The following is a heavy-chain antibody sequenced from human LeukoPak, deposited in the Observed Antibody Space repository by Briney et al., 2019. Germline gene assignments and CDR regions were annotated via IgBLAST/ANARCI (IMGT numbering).Heavy chain of an antibody. CDR2: SHKRGST. V-gene: IGHV4-59*12. CDR1: GVSISTYY. Sequence: SETLSLTCSVSGVSISTYYWTWLRQSPGKTLEWIGCSHKRGSTHYNPSLKSRVTISVDTSKNQFSLKLSSVTAADTAVYYCAGRPGIAEAGTSHWGQGTLVSVSS. J-gene: IGHJ4*02. CDR3: AGRPGIAEAGTSH. D-gene: IGHD6-13*01.